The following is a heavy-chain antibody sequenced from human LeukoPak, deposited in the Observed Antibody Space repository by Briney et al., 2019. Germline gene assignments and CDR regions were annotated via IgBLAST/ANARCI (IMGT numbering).Heavy chain of an antibody. D-gene: IGHD3-10*01. CDR2: IYRGGTT. V-gene: IGHV3-53*01. Sequence: GGSLRLSCAASGLTVSSNYMSWVRQAPGKGLEWVSVIYRGGTTYHADSVKGRFTISRDNSKNTLYLQMNSLRAEDTAVYYCARDYGSGSYWVGNDCWGQGALVTVSS. CDR1: GLTVSSNY. J-gene: IGHJ4*02. CDR3: ARDYGSGSYWVGNDC.